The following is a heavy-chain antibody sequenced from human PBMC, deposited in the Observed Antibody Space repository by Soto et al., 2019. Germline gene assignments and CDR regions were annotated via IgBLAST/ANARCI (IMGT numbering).Heavy chain of an antibody. D-gene: IGHD6-19*01. CDR2: TSYDGDRD. CDR1: VFTFKCYG. Sequence: WGSLLLAWVPSVFTFKCYGIHWARQAPGNGLEWVAVTSYDGDRDYYEDAVKGRFAGSRDNSIDTLYLQMNSLRAEDTAVYYCARVGGQWHLPAPFDLWGKGTLVTVSS. V-gene: IGHV3-33*08. J-gene: IGHJ5*02. CDR3: ARVGGQWHLPAPFDL.